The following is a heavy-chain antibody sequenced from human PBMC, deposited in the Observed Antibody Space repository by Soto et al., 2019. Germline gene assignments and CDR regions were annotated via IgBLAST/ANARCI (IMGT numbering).Heavy chain of an antibody. Sequence: SGPTLVNPTQTLTLTCTFSGFSLSTSGMCVSWIRQPPGKALEWLARIDWDDDKYYSTSLKTRLTISKDTSKNQVVLTMTNMDPVDTATYYCARIPLLDYYDSSGSLEYWGQGTLVTVSS. CDR3: ARIPLLDYYDSSGSLEY. J-gene: IGHJ4*02. CDR2: IDWDDDK. V-gene: IGHV2-70*11. D-gene: IGHD3-22*01. CDR1: GFSLSTSGMC.